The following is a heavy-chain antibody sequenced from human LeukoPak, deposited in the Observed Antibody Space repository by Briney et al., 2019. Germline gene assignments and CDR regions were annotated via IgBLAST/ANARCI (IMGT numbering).Heavy chain of an antibody. CDR3: AHTIRRSGFDP. J-gene: IGHJ5*02. CDR1: GFSLSTSGVG. D-gene: IGHD5-24*01. Sequence: SGPTLVKPPETLTLTCTFSGFSLSTSGVGVGWIRQPPGKALDWLALIYWNDDKRYSPSLKTRLTITKDTSKNQVVLTMTNIDPVDTATYYCAHTIRRSGFDPWGQGTLVTVSS. CDR2: IYWNDDK. V-gene: IGHV2-5*01.